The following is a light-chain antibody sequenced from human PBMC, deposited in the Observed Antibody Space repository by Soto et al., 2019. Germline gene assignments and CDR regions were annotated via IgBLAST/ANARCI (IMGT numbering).Light chain of an antibody. V-gene: IGLV1-40*01. Sequence: QSVLTQPPSVSGAPGQRVTISCTGSSSNIGAGYDVHWYQQLPGTAPKLLIYGNSNRPSGVPDRFSGSKSGTSASLAITGVQAEDEADYYCQSYYSSLSGYVFGTGTKVTVL. CDR2: GNS. CDR1: SSNIGAGYD. CDR3: QSYYSSLSGYV. J-gene: IGLJ1*01.